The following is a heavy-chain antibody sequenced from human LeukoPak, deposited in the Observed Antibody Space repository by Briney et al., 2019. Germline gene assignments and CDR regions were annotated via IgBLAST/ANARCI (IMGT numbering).Heavy chain of an antibody. CDR3: ARDPGGDAFDI. Sequence: GGSLRLSCAASGFTVSSNYMSWVRQAPGKGLEWVSVIYSGGSTYYADSVKGRFTIPRDNSKNTLYLQMNSLRAEDTAVYYCARDPGGDAFDIWGQGTMVNVSS. D-gene: IGHD3-10*01. J-gene: IGHJ3*02. CDR1: GFTVSSNY. CDR2: IYSGGST. V-gene: IGHV3-66*01.